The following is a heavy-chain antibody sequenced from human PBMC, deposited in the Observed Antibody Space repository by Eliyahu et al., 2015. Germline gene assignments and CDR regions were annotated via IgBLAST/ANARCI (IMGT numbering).Heavy chain of an antibody. D-gene: IGHD2-15*01. CDR3: AGEGFCSGGSCDSFYYYYGMDV. CDR1: GGSFSGYY. V-gene: IGHV4-34*01. CDR2: INHRGST. J-gene: IGHJ6*02. Sequence: QVQLQQWGAGLLKPSETLSLTCAXYGGSFSGYYWSWIRQPPGKGLEWIGEINHRGSTNYNPSLKSRVTISVDTSKNQFSLKLSSVTAADTAVYYCAGEGFCSGGSCDSFYYYYGMDVWGQGTTVTVSS.